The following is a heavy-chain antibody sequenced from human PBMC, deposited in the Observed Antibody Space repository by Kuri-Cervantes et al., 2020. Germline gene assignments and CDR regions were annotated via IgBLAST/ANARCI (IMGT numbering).Heavy chain of an antibody. D-gene: IGHD4-17*01. V-gene: IGHV1-18*01. CDR1: GYTFTSYG. Sequence: ASVKVSCKASGYTFTSYGISWVRQAPGQGLEWMGWISAYNGNTNCAQKLQGRVTMTTDTSTSTAYMELRSLRSDDTAVYYCARGGRGDYEETPNWFDPWGQGTLVTVSS. CDR3: ARGGRGDYEETPNWFDP. CDR2: ISAYNGNT. J-gene: IGHJ5*02.